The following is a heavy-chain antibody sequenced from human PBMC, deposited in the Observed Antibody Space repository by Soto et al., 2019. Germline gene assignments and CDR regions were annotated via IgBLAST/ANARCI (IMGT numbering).Heavy chain of an antibody. J-gene: IGHJ4*02. Sequence: GGSLRLSCAASGFTFSSYSMNWVRQAPGKGLEWVSCISSSSSTIYYADSVKGRFTISRDNAKNSLYLQMNSLRDEDTAVYYCARARIVVATSYYFDYWGQGTLVTVSS. V-gene: IGHV3-48*02. D-gene: IGHD3-22*01. CDR3: ARARIVVATSYYFDY. CDR2: ISSSSSTI. CDR1: GFTFSSYS.